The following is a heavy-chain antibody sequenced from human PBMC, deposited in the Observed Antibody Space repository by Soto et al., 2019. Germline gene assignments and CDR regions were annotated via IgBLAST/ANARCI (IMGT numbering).Heavy chain of an antibody. CDR1: CGSFSGYY. CDR3: ASLGFLYYYYGMDV. Sequence: SETLSLTCAVYCGSFSGYYWSWIRQPPGKGLEWIGEINHSGSTNYNPSLKSRVTISVDTSKNQFSLKLSSVTAADTAVYYCASLGFLYYYYGMDVWGQGTTVTVSS. D-gene: IGHD3-10*01. V-gene: IGHV4-34*01. J-gene: IGHJ6*02. CDR2: INHSGST.